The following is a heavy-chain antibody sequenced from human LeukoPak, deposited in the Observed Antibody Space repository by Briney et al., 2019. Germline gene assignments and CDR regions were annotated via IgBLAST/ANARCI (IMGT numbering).Heavy chain of an antibody. J-gene: IGHJ6*02. Sequence: ASVKVSCKASGYTFTGYYMHWVRQAPGQGLEWMGRINPNSGGTNYAQKFQGRVTMTRDTSISTAYMELSRLRSDDTAVYYCARDRDFWSGYYTVGDWDVWGQGTTVTVSS. CDR3: ARDRDFWSGYYTVGDWDV. D-gene: IGHD3-3*01. CDR1: GYTFTGYY. CDR2: INPNSGGT. V-gene: IGHV1-2*06.